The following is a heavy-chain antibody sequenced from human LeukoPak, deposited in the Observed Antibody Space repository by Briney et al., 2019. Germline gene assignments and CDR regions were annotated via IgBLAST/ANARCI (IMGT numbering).Heavy chain of an antibody. Sequence: ASVKVSCKASGYTFTDYYIHWVRQAPGQGLEWMGWINPDSGGSNYAQKFQGRVTMTRDTSISTASMELSRLTSDDTAVYYCARRSSVEMASPFDYWGQGTLVTVSS. D-gene: IGHD5-24*01. CDR1: GYTFTDYY. CDR3: ARRSSVEMASPFDY. CDR2: INPDSGGS. V-gene: IGHV1-2*02. J-gene: IGHJ4*02.